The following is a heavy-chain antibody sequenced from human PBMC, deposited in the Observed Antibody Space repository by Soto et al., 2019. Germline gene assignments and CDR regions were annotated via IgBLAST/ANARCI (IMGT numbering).Heavy chain of an antibody. CDR1: GGSISSYY. D-gene: IGHD5-12*01. J-gene: IGHJ6*03. CDR2: IYYSGST. V-gene: IGHV4-59*01. Sequence: SETLSLTCTVSGGSISSYYWSWIRQPPGKGLEWIGYIYYSGSTNYNPSLKSRVTISLDTSKNQFSLKLSSVTAADTAVYYCAREGSGYDLRPTTYYYYYMDVWGKGTTVTVSS. CDR3: AREGSGYDLRPTTYYYYYMDV.